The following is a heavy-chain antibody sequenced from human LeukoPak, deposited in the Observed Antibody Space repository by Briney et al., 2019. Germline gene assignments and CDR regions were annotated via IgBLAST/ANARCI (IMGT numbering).Heavy chain of an antibody. V-gene: IGHV1-2*02. CDR3: ATVKNGPIDY. J-gene: IGHJ4*02. CDR2: INPNNGGT. CDR1: GYTFTGYY. Sequence: ASVKVSCKASGYTFTGYYIHWVRQAPGQGLEWMGWINPNNGGTNYAQRFQGRVTMTRDTSISTAYMELSRLRSDDTAVYYCATVKNGPIDYWGQGTLVTVSS.